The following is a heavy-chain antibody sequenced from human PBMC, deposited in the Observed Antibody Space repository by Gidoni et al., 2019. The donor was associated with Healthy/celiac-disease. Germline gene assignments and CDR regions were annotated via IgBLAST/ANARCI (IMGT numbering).Heavy chain of an antibody. D-gene: IGHD6-6*01. V-gene: IGHV3-21*01. CDR2: ISSSSSYI. CDR1: FSSYS. CDR3: ARFPSRSSSPAFDY. Sequence: FSSYSMNWVRQSPGKGLAWVSSISSSSSYIYYADSVKCRFTIPSDNAKYSVYRQMSCLGAEDTDVYFCARFPSRSSSPAFDYWGQGTLVTVSS. J-gene: IGHJ4*02.